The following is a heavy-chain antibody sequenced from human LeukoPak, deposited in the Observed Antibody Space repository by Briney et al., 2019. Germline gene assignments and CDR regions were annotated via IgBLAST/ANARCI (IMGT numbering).Heavy chain of an antibody. CDR1: GFTFSSYG. V-gene: IGHV3-23*01. CDR2: ISISGGAT. Sequence: GGSLRLSCAASGFTFSSYGFSWVRQAPRKGLEWVSGISISGGATFYADSVKGRFTISRDNSKNTLYLQINSLRAEDTAVYYCVRGSGYFHWGLGTLVTVSS. J-gene: IGHJ4*02. CDR3: VRGSGYFH. D-gene: IGHD3-3*01.